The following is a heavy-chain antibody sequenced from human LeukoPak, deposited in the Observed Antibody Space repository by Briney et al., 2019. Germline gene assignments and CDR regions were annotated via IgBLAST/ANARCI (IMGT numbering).Heavy chain of an antibody. CDR2: INPSGGST. CDR3: ARGGARGSVTPGGYFDY. J-gene: IGHJ4*02. CDR1: GYTFTSYY. Sequence: ASVKVSCKASGYTFTSYYMHWVRQAPGQGLEWMGIINPSGGSTSYAQKFQGRVTMTRDTSTSTVYMELSSLRSEDTAVYYCARGGARGSVTPGGYFDYWGQGTLVTVSS. D-gene: IGHD5/OR15-5a*01. V-gene: IGHV1-46*01.